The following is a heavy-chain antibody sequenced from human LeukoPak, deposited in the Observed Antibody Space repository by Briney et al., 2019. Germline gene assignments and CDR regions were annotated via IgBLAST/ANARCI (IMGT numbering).Heavy chain of an antibody. CDR2: IYSSGST. CDR1: GGSISSYY. V-gene: IGHV4-59*01. CDR3: ARAYYYGSGSYGLDY. D-gene: IGHD3-10*01. Sequence: SETLSLTCIVSGGSISSYYWSWIRQPPGKGLEWLGYIYSSGSTNYNPSLKSRVTISVDTSKNQFSLKLTSVTAADTAVYYCARAYYYGSGSYGLDYWGQGTLVTVSS. J-gene: IGHJ4*02.